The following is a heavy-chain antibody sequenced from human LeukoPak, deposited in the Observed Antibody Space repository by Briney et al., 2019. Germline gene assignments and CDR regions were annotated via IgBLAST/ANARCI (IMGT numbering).Heavy chain of an antibody. CDR2: INPNSGGT. D-gene: IGHD3-9*01. Sequence: ASVKVSCKVSGYTLTELSMHWVRQAPGQGLEWMGWINPNSGGTNYAQKFQGRVTMTRDTSISTAYMELSRLRSDDTAVYYCARAGLRYFDWLFMAYFDYWGQGTLVTVSS. J-gene: IGHJ4*02. V-gene: IGHV1-2*02. CDR3: ARAGLRYFDWLFMAYFDY. CDR1: GYTLTELS.